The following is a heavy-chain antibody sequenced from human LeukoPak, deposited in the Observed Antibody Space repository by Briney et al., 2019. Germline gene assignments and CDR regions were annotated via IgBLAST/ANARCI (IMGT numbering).Heavy chain of an antibody. CDR2: ISAYNGNT. D-gene: IGHD3-10*02. V-gene: IGHV1-18*01. Sequence: ASVKVSCKASGYTFTSYGISWVRQAPGQGLEWMGWISAYNGNTNYAQKLQGRVTMTTDTSTSTAYTELRSLRSDDTAVYYCAAVFGEYDFVYWGQGTLVTVSS. CDR3: AAVFGEYDFVY. CDR1: GYTFTSYG. J-gene: IGHJ4*02.